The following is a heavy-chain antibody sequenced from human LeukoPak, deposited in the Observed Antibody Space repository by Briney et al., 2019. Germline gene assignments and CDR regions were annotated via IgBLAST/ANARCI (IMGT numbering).Heavy chain of an antibody. J-gene: IGHJ4*02. CDR2: IYYSGST. CDR1: GGSISSGDYY. V-gene: IGHV4-30-4*01. Sequence: PSETLSLTCTVSGGSISSGDYYWSWIRQPPGKGLEWIGYIYYSGSTYYNPSLKSRVTISVDTSKNQFSLKLSSVTAADTAVYYCARGSFVAAAGSRFDYWGQGTLVTVSS. CDR3: ARGSFVAAAGSRFDY. D-gene: IGHD6-13*01.